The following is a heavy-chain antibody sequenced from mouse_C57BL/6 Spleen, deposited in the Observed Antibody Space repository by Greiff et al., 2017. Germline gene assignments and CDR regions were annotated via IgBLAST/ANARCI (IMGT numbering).Heavy chain of an antibody. CDR3: AWSYYYGNNYDY. J-gene: IGHJ2*01. CDR2: IDPEGGET. V-gene: IGHV14-2*01. D-gene: IGHD1-1*01. CDR1: GFNFTDYY. Sequence: VQLQQSGAELVKPGASVKLSCTASGFNFTDYYMHWVKQRTEQGLEWIGRIDPEGGETKYTPKFQGKATITADTSSTTAYLQLSSLTSEDTAVYSCAWSYYYGNNYDYWGQGTTLTVSS.